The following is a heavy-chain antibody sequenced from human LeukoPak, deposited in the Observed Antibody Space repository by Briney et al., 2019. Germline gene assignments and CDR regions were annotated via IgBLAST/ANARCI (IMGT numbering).Heavy chain of an antibody. V-gene: IGHV4-59*12. Sequence: PSETLSLTCTVSGGSISSYYWSWIRQPPGKGLEWIGYIYYSGSTNYNPSLKSRVTISVDTSKNQFSLKLSSVTAADTAVHYCARQRGIAAAGDFDYWGQGTLVTVSS. CDR1: GGSISSYY. CDR3: ARQRGIAAAGDFDY. J-gene: IGHJ4*02. CDR2: IYYSGST. D-gene: IGHD6-13*01.